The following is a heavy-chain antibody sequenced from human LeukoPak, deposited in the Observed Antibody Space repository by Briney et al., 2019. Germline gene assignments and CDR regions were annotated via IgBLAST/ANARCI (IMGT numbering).Heavy chain of an antibody. CDR3: AKDQHYDILTGYYTSVFDY. CDR2: MRYDGTNK. CDR1: GFTFSSYG. V-gene: IGHV3-30*02. J-gene: IGHJ4*02. Sequence: GGSLRFSCTASGFTFSSYGMHWVRQAPGKGLEWVAFMRYDGTNKYYADSVKGRFTISRDNSKNTLYLQMNSLRAEDTAVYYCAKDQHYDILTGYYTSVFDYWGQGTLVTVSS. D-gene: IGHD3-9*01.